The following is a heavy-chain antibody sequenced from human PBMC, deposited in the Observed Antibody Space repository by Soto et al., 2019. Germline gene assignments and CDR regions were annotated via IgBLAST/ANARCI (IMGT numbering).Heavy chain of an antibody. J-gene: IGHJ5*02. CDR3: ARDHRYNWNDEGWFDP. CDR1: GYIFSTYD. CDR2: LNPNSGNT. V-gene: IGHV1-8*01. Sequence: QVQLVQSGAEVKKPGASVKVSCKASGYIFSTYDINWVRQAPGQGLEWMGWLNPNSGNTGDAQKFQGRVTMTRNTSINTAYMELSSLASEDTAVYYCARDHRYNWNDEGWFDPWGQGTLVTVSS. D-gene: IGHD1-20*01.